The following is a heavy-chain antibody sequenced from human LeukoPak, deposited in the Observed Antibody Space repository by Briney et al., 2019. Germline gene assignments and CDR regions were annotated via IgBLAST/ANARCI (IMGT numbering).Heavy chain of an antibody. D-gene: IGHD2-2*01. CDR3: ARGRFCSSPSCYLTWFDP. CDR2: IYPGDSNT. Sequence: GESLKISCKASGYSFTSYWIGWVRQMPGKGLEWMGIIYPGDSNTRYSPSFQGQVTISADKSISTAYLQWSSLKASDTAMYYCARGRFCSSPSCYLTWFDPWGQGTLVTVSS. J-gene: IGHJ5*02. V-gene: IGHV5-51*01. CDR1: GYSFTSYW.